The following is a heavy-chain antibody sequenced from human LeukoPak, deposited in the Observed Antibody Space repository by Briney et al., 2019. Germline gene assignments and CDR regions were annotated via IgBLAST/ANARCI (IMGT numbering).Heavy chain of an antibody. V-gene: IGHV3-11*06. Sequence: GGSLRLSCAASGFTFSDYYMSWIRQAPGKGLEWVSYISSSSSYTNYADSVKGRFTISRDNAKNSLYLQMNSLRAEDTAVHYCAVRRITMVRGVIGPDWFDPWGQGTLVTVTS. CDR1: GFTFSDYY. D-gene: IGHD3-10*01. CDR3: AVRRITMVRGVIGPDWFDP. J-gene: IGHJ5*02. CDR2: ISSSSSYT.